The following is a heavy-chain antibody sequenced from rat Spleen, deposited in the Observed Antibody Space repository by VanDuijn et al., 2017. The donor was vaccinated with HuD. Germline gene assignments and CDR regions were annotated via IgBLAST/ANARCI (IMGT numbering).Heavy chain of an antibody. J-gene: IGHJ2*01. V-gene: IGHV2S12*01. Sequence: QVQLKESGPGLVKPSETLSLTCTVSGFSLPSNGVSWVRQPPGKGLEWIATISSGGHTYYSSTLKSRLSVSRDTSKSQVFLKMNSLQTEDIGTYYCARLGLGEDYWGQGVMVTVSS. CDR1: GFSLPSNG. CDR3: ARLGLGEDY. D-gene: IGHD4-1*01. CDR2: ISSGGHT.